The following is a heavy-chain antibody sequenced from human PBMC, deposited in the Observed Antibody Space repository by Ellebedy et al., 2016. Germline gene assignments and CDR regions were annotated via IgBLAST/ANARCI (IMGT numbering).Heavy chain of an antibody. CDR2: ISSSSSYT. Sequence: GGSLRLXXAASGFTFSDYYMSWIRQAPGKGLEWVSYISSSSSYTNYADSVKGRFTISRDNAKNSLYLQMNSLRAEDTAVYYCARAQDGGNIVVGGIWGQGTLVTVSS. CDR1: GFTFSDYY. J-gene: IGHJ4*02. CDR3: ARAQDGGNIVVGGI. D-gene: IGHD2-2*01. V-gene: IGHV3-11*06.